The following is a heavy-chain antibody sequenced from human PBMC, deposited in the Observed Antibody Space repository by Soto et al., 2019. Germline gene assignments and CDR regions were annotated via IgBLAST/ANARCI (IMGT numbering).Heavy chain of an antibody. CDR2: IFYSGNT. V-gene: IGHV4-39*01. CDR3: ARGPPLDCSGGSCYYGEDRDWFDP. D-gene: IGHD2-15*01. Sequence: SETLSLTCTVSGGSLSSSSYYWGWIRQPPGKGLEWIGNIFYSGNTYYNPSLKSRVTISVDTSKNQFSLKLSSVTAADTAVYHCARGPPLDCSGGSCYYGEDRDWFDPWGQGTLVTVSS. J-gene: IGHJ5*02. CDR1: GGSLSSSSYY.